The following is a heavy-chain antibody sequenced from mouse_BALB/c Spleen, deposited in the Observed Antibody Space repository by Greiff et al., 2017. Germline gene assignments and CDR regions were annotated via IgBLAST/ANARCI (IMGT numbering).Heavy chain of an antibody. CDR1: GFNIKDTY. CDR3: ATTVVGDYYAMDY. V-gene: IGHV14-3*02. Sequence: VQLQQSGAELVKPGASVKLSCTASGFNIKDTYMHWVKQRPEQGLEWIGRIDPANGNTKYDPKFQGKATITADTSSNTAYLQLSSLTSEDTAVYYCATTVVGDYYAMDYWGQGTSVTVSS. J-gene: IGHJ4*01. D-gene: IGHD1-1*01. CDR2: IDPANGNT.